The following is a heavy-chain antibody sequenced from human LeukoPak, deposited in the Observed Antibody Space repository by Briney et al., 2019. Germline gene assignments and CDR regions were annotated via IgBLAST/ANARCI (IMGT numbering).Heavy chain of an antibody. CDR2: ISYDGSNE. D-gene: IGHD5-18*01. Sequence: PGGSLRLSCAASGFTFSSFPMHWVRQAPGEGLEWVALISYDGSNEYYADSVKGRFTISRDNSKNTLYLQMNSLRAEDTAVYYCARDETKRGYSYGTSPFDYWGQGTLVTVSS. CDR1: GFTFSSFP. J-gene: IGHJ4*02. CDR3: ARDETKRGYSYGTSPFDY. V-gene: IGHV3-30*04.